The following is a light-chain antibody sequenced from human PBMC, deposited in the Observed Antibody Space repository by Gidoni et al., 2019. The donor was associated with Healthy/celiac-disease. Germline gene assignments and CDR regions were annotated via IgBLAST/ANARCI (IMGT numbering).Light chain of an antibody. CDR1: SSDVGGYNY. CDR2: EVS. CDR3: SSYTSSSTLV. J-gene: IGLJ2*01. Sequence: ALTQPASVSGSPAHSITISCTGPSSDVGGYNYVSWYQQHPGKAPKLMIYEVSNRPSGVSNRFSGSKSGNTASLTISGLQAEDEADYYCSSYTSSSTLVFGGGTKLTVL. V-gene: IGLV2-14*01.